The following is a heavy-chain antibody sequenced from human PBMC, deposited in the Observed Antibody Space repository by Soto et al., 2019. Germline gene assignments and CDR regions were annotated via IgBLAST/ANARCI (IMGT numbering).Heavy chain of an antibody. D-gene: IGHD3-3*01. J-gene: IGHJ4*02. Sequence: ASVKVSCKASGYTFTGYYMHWVRQAPGQGLEWMGWINPNSGGTNYAQKFQGRVTMTTDTSTSTAYMELRSLRSDDTAVYYCARGPFYYDFWSGYYSTCDYWGQGTLVTVSS. V-gene: IGHV1-2*02. CDR3: ARGPFYYDFWSGYYSTCDY. CDR1: GYTFTGYY. CDR2: INPNSGGT.